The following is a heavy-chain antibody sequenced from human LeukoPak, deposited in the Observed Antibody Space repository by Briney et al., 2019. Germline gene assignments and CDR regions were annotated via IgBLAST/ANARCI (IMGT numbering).Heavy chain of an antibody. CDR2: ISAYNGNT. D-gene: IGHD5-12*01. J-gene: IGHJ6*03. V-gene: IGHV1-18*01. CDR1: GYTFTSYG. CDR3: AVFGVATIGNYYMDV. Sequence: GASVKVSCKASGYTFTSYGISWVRQAPGQGLEWMGWISAYNGNTNYAQKLQGRVTMTTDTSTSTAYMELRSLRSDDTAVYYCAVFGVATIGNYYMDVWGKGTTVTVSS.